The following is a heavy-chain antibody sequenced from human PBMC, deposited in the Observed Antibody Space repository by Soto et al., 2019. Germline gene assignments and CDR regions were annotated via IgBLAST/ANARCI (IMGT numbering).Heavy chain of an antibody. CDR3: ARGQGNDAFDI. CDR1: GYTFTSYG. Sequence: ASVKVSCKASGYTFTSYGIGWGRPAPGRGREWMGWIIAYKGNTNYAQNLQGRVTLTTDTSTSTAYMELRSLRSDDTAVYYCARGQGNDAFDIWGQGTMVTV. V-gene: IGHV1-18*04. J-gene: IGHJ3*02. CDR2: IIAYKGNT.